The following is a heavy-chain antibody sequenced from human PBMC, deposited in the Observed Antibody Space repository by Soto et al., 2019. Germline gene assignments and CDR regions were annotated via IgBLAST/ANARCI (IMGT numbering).Heavy chain of an antibody. Sequence: GGSLRLSCAASGFTFSSYWMSWVRQAPGKGLEWVANIKQDGSEKYYVDSVKGRFTISRDNAKNSLYLQMNSLRAEDTAVYYCARDPLVTWTYYDILTGYHPVGPFDPWGQGTLVTVSS. V-gene: IGHV3-7*01. CDR3: ARDPLVTWTYYDILTGYHPVGPFDP. CDR2: IKQDGSEK. CDR1: GFTFSSYW. D-gene: IGHD3-9*01. J-gene: IGHJ5*02.